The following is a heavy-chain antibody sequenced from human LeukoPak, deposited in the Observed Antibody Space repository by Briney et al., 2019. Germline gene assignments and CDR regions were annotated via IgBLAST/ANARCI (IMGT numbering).Heavy chain of an antibody. CDR2: INHSGTA. CDR1: GGSFSDYY. CDR3: AGGYSSGWYR. Sequence: SETLSLTCVFYGGSFSDYYGRWIRQRPGKGLEWIGEINHSGTAVFNPSLQSRITISVDSSKRQLSLRLTSVTAADTAVYYCAGGYSSGWYRWGQGTPVTVSS. D-gene: IGHD6-19*01. V-gene: IGHV4-34*01. J-gene: IGHJ4*02.